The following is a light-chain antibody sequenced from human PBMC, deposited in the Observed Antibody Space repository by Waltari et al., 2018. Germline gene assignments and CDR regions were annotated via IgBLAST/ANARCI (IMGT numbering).Light chain of an antibody. CDR3: AAWDDSLEEV. CDR1: SSNIGSNF. CDR2: RKN. V-gene: IGLV1-47*01. Sequence: QSVLTQPPSASGAPGQRVTISCSGSSSNIGSNFVYWYQQLPGTAPKLLLYRKNPRPAGVPARFSGSKAGTSASLAISVLRSEDEAHYYCAAWDDSLEEVFGGGTKLTVL. J-gene: IGLJ2*01.